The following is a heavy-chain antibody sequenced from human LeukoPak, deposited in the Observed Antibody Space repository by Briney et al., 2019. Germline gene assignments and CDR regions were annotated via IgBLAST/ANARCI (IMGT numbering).Heavy chain of an antibody. CDR2: IWYDGSNK. Sequence: GGSLRLSCAASGFTFSSYGMHWVRQAPGKGLEWVAVIWYDGSNKYYADSVKGRFTISRDNSENTLYLQMNSLSAEDTAGYHCARHPYDILTGYSTSPFDYLGHGTLVTVSS. CDR3: ARHPYDILTGYSTSPFDY. CDR1: GFTFSSYG. D-gene: IGHD3-9*01. V-gene: IGHV3-33*01. J-gene: IGHJ4*03.